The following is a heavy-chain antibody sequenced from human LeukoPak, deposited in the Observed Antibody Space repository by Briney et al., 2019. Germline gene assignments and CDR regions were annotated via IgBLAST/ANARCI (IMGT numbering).Heavy chain of an antibody. CDR3: STMFYDYWSGYYVADY. J-gene: IGHJ4*02. Sequence: SGGSLRLSCAASGFTFTNAWMNWIRQAPGRGLEWVGRIKSKTDGGTTDYAGPVKGRFTISRDDSKHTVYLQMNNLKTDDTAVYYCSTMFYDYWSGYYVADYWGQGTLVTVSS. CDR2: IKSKTDGGTT. CDR1: GFTFTNAW. D-gene: IGHD3-3*01. V-gene: IGHV3-15*01.